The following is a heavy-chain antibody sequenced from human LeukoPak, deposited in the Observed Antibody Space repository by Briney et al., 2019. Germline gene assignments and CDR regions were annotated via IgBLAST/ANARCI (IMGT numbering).Heavy chain of an antibody. CDR1: GFTFSSYS. V-gene: IGHV3-21*04. CDR3: AKNGDRGAYCTGGTCYPYFYYYMDV. Sequence: GGSLRLSCAASGFTFSSYSMNWVRQAPGKGLEWVSSISTSSSYIYYADFVKGRFTISRDNPKNTLYLQMNSLRAEDTAIYYCAKNGDRGAYCTGGTCYPYFYYYMDVWGKGTTVTI. CDR2: ISTSSSYI. J-gene: IGHJ6*03. D-gene: IGHD2-15*01.